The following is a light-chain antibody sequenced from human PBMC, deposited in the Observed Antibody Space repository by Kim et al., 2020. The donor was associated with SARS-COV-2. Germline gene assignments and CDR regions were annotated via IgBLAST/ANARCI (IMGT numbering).Light chain of an antibody. CDR3: QQYDSYPYT. CDR2: AAS. Sequence: SASIGDKVTLTCRASQYISNYLAWFQQKPGRAPKSLIFAASRLHSGVPSQFSGTGSGTDFTLTITSLQPEDFATYYCQQYDSYPYTFGQGTKLEI. J-gene: IGKJ2*01. CDR1: QYISNY. V-gene: IGKV1-16*02.